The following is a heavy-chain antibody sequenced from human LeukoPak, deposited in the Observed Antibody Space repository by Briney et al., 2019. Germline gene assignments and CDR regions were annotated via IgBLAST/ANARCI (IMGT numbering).Heavy chain of an antibody. CDR2: IIPIFGTA. V-gene: IGHV1-69*13. J-gene: IGHJ6*02. CDR1: GYTFSSYA. Sequence: SVKVSCKASGYTFSSYAISWVRQAPGQGLEWMGGIIPIFGTANYAQKFQGRVTITADESTSTAYMELSSLRSEDTAVYYCARALSSWYFVYGMDVWGQGTTVTVSS. D-gene: IGHD6-13*01. CDR3: ARALSSWYFVYGMDV.